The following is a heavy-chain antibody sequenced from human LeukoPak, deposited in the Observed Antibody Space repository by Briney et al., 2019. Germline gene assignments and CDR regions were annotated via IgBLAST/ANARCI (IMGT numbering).Heavy chain of an antibody. J-gene: IGHJ4*02. D-gene: IGHD4-17*01. CDR2: IYYSGST. V-gene: IGHV4-59*01. CDR1: GGSISSYY. Sequence: SETLSLTCTVSGGSISSYYWSWIRQPPGKGLEWIGYIYYSGSTNYNPSLKSRVTISVGTSKNQFSLKLSSVTAANTAVYYCARVAYDYGDPNFDYWGQGTLVTVSS. CDR3: ARVAYDYGDPNFDY.